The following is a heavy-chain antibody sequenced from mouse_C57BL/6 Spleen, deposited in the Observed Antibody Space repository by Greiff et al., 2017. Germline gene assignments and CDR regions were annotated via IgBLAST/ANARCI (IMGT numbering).Heavy chain of an antibody. D-gene: IGHD2-1*01. Sequence: QVQLQQSGAELARPGASVKLSCKASGYTFTSYGISWVKQRPGQGLEWIGEIYPRSGNTYYNEKFKGKATLTADKSSSTAYMELRSLTSEDSAVYFCARGGNYAGFAYWGQGTLVTVSA. CDR2: IYPRSGNT. J-gene: IGHJ3*01. CDR1: GYTFTSYG. V-gene: IGHV1-81*01. CDR3: ARGGNYAGFAY.